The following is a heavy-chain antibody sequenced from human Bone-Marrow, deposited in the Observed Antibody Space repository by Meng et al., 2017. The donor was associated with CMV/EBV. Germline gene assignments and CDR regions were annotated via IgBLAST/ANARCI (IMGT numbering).Heavy chain of an antibody. J-gene: IGHJ5*02. D-gene: IGHD2-8*01. V-gene: IGHV4-59*01. CDR1: GGSMNTFY. Sequence: SETLSLTCTVSGGSMNTFYWSWIRQPPGKGLEFIGNVYYTGSTNYNPPLKSRVTISVDTSKNQLSLKLTSMSAADTAVYYCARGRWCANGVCTEDNNYFGPWGQGTLVTVSS. CDR2: VYYTGST. CDR3: ARGRWCANGVCTEDNNYFGP.